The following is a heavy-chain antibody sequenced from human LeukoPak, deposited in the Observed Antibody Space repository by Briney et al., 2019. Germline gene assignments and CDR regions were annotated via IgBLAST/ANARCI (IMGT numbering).Heavy chain of an antibody. CDR2: IYHSGST. CDR1: GFIFSDYG. D-gene: IGHD6-6*01. V-gene: IGHV4-4*02. J-gene: IGHJ4*02. Sequence: GSLRLSCAASGFIFSDYGMQWVRQPPGKGLEWIGEIYHSGSTNYNPSLKSRVTISVDKSKNQFSLKLSSVTAADTAVYYCARDRVFWGQGTLVTVSS. CDR3: ARDRVF.